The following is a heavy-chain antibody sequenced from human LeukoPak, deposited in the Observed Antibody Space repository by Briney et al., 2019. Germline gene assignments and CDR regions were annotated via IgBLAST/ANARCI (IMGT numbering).Heavy chain of an antibody. CDR3: ARQAWGDYYDSSGYYYDY. Sequence: SETLSLTCTVSGGSISSYNWSWIRQPPGKGLEWIGYIYYSGSTNYNPSLKSRVTISVDTSENQFSLKLSSVTAADTAVYYCARQAWGDYYDSSGYYYDYWGQGTLVTVSS. CDR1: GGSISSYN. CDR2: IYYSGST. D-gene: IGHD3-22*01. V-gene: IGHV4-59*08. J-gene: IGHJ4*02.